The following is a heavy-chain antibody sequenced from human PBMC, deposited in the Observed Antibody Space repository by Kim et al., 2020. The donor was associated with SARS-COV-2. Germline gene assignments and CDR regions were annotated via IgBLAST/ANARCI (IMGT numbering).Heavy chain of an antibody. Sequence: SETLSLTCTVSGGSVSSGSYYWSWIRQPPGKGLEWIGYIYYSGSTNYNPSLKSRVTISVDTSKNQFSLKLSSVTAADTAVHYCARDLVRPRDISPGDEGLLWFGDGESNKYGMDVWGQGTPVTVSS. J-gene: IGHJ6*02. CDR3: ARDLVRPRDISPGDEGLLWFGDGESNKYGMDV. V-gene: IGHV4-61*01. CDR2: IYYSGST. D-gene: IGHD3-10*01. CDR1: GGSVSSGSYY.